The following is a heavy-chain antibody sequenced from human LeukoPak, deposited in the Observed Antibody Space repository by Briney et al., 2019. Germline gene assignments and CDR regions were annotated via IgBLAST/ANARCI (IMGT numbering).Heavy chain of an antibody. CDR1: GYTFTSYG. CDR2: ISAYNGNT. D-gene: IGHD2-21*02. J-gene: IGHJ4*02. V-gene: IGHV1-18*01. Sequence: GASVKVSCKASGYTFTSYGISWVRQAPGQGLEWMGWISAYNGNTNYAQKLQGRVTMTTDTSTSTAYMELRSLRSDDTAMYYCARDRGSYCGGDCHFDYWGQGTLVTVSS. CDR3: ARDRGSYCGGDCHFDY.